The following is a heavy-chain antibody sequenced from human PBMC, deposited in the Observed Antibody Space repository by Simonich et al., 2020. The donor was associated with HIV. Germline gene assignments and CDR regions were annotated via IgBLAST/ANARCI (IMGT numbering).Heavy chain of an antibody. D-gene: IGHD3-16*01. Sequence: QVQLVQSGSEFKKPGASVKVSCKASEYTFTGYYMHWVRQAPGQGLEWMGGIIPILGIANSAQKFQGRVTITTDKSTSTAYMELSSLRSEDTAVYFCASLGAPHAFDIWGQGTMVTVSS. V-gene: IGHV1-69*10. J-gene: IGHJ3*02. CDR1: EYTFTGYY. CDR3: ASLGAPHAFDI. CDR2: IIPILGIA.